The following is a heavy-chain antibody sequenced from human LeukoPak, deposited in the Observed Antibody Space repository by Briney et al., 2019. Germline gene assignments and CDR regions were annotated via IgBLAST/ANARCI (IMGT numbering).Heavy chain of an antibody. CDR3: ARESRAVVITSPFDY. D-gene: IGHD3-22*01. Sequence: SETLSLTCTVSGASISSGSYYWNWIRQPAGKGLEWIGRIFASGSTNYNPSLKSRVTISLDTSKNQLSLKLSSVTAADTAVYYCARESRAVVITSPFDYWGQGTLVTVSS. J-gene: IGHJ4*02. CDR2: IFASGST. V-gene: IGHV4-61*02. CDR1: GASISSGSYY.